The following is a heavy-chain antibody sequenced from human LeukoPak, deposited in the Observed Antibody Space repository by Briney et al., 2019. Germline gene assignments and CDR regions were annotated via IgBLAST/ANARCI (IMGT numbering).Heavy chain of an antibody. V-gene: IGHV1-69*06. CDR3: ARVSGGSYNFDY. D-gene: IGHD2-15*01. CDR2: IIPIFGTA. J-gene: IGHJ4*02. CDR1: GGTFSSYA. Sequence: SVKVSCKASGGTFSSYAISWVRQAPGQGLEWMGGIIPIFGTANYAQKFQGRVTITADKSTSTAYMELSSLRSEDTAVYYCARVSGGSYNFDYWGQGTLVTVSS.